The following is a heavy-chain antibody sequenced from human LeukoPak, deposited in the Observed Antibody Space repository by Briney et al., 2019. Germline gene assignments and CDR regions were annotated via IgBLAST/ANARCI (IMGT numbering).Heavy chain of an antibody. CDR2: VYSSGST. CDR3: AGNSGSYPDYYFHYYLDV. Sequence: SETLSLXCSVSGGSISSGSFYWSWSRQPAGKGLEWIGRVYSSGSTSYNPSLKSRVTISVDTSKNQFSLKLTSVTAADTAVYYCAGNSGSYPDYYFHYYLDVWGKGTTVTVSS. J-gene: IGHJ6*03. CDR1: GGSISSGSFY. D-gene: IGHD1-26*01. V-gene: IGHV4-61*02.